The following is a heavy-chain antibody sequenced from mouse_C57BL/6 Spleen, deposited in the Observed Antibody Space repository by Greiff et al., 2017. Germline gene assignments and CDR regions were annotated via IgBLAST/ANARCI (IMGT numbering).Heavy chain of an antibody. CDR3: TRRKGYDGDYYAMDY. D-gene: IGHD2-2*01. Sequence: QVQLQQPGAELVRPGSSVKLSCKASGYTFTSYWMHWVQQRPIQGLEWIGNIDPSDSATHYNQKFKDKATLTVDKSSSTAYMQLSSLTSEDSAVYYCTRRKGYDGDYYAMDYWGQGTSVTVSS. CDR1: GYTFTSYW. J-gene: IGHJ4*01. V-gene: IGHV1-52*01. CDR2: IDPSDSAT.